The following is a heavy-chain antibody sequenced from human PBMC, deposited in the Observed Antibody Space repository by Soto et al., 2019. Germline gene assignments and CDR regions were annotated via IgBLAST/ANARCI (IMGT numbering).Heavy chain of an antibody. CDR1: GFTFSSYG. D-gene: IGHD1-26*01. Sequence: QVQLVESGGGVVQPGRSLRLSCAASGFTFSSYGMHWVRQAPGKGLEWVAVIWYDGSNKYYADSVKGRFTISRDNSKNTLYLQMSSLRAEDTAVYYCARELPGMQWELLIQGYYYYGMDVWGQGTTVTVSS. CDR3: ARELPGMQWELLIQGYYYYGMDV. V-gene: IGHV3-33*01. CDR2: IWYDGSNK. J-gene: IGHJ6*02.